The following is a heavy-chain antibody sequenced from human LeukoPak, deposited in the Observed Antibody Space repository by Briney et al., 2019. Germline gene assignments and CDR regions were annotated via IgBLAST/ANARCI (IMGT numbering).Heavy chain of an antibody. CDR2: IWHDGSNK. Sequence: GRSPRLSRAAPGFIFSSYAMHWVRQAPGKGLEWVAVIWHDGSNKYYADSAKGRFTISRDNTKNTLCLEMNSVRVEDTAVYYCARGYSGVAGNPNWFDPWGQGTLVTVSS. CDR1: GFIFSSYA. J-gene: IGHJ5*02. V-gene: IGHV3-33*01. D-gene: IGHD4-23*01. CDR3: ARGYSGVAGNPNWFDP.